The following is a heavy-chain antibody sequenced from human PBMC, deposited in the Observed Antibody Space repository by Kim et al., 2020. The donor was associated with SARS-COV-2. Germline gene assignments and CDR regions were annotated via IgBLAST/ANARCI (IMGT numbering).Heavy chain of an antibody. D-gene: IGHD6-13*01. CDR3: ATNKPGPIAAAGYHVIDY. CDR2: IIPIFGTA. Sequence: SVKVSCKASGGTFSSYAISWVRQAPGQGLEWMGGIIPIFGTANYAQKFQGRVTITADESTSTAYMELSSLRSEDTAVYYCATNKPGPIAAAGYHVIDYWGQGTLVTVSS. CDR1: GGTFSSYA. J-gene: IGHJ4*02. V-gene: IGHV1-69*13.